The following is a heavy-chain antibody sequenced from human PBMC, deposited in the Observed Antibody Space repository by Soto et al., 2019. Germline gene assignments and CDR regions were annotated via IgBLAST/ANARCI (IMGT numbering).Heavy chain of an antibody. D-gene: IGHD6-19*01. Sequence: VESLKISCKGSGYIFTSYWIGCFLQMPVKGLEWMGIIYPGDSDTRYSPSFQGQVTISADKSISTAYLQWSSLKASDTAMYYCARLGWGSIAVAADYWGQGTLVTVSS. CDR1: GYIFTSYW. CDR3: ARLGWGSIAVAADY. CDR2: IYPGDSDT. J-gene: IGHJ4*02. V-gene: IGHV5-51*01.